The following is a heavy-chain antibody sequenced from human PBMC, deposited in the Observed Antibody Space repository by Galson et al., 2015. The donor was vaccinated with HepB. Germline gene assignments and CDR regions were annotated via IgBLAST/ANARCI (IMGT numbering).Heavy chain of an antibody. D-gene: IGHD1-26*01. CDR2: ISGSGGST. J-gene: IGHJ1*01. CDR3: AKDSKSGSYYDAEYFQH. V-gene: IGHV3-23*01. Sequence: SLRLSCAASGFTFSSYAMSWVRQAPGKGLEWVSAISGSGGSTYYADSVKGRFTISRDNSKNTLYLQMNSLRAEDTAVYYCAKDSKSGSYYDAEYFQHWGQGTLVTVSS. CDR1: GFTFSSYA.